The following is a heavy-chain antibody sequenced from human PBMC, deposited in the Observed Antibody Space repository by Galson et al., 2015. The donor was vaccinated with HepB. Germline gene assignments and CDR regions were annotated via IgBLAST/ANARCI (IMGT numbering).Heavy chain of an antibody. CDR2: IWPGDSDT. J-gene: IGHJ4*02. D-gene: IGHD1-1*01. CDR1: GYSFNTYW. Sequence: QSGAEVKEPGESLKISCKGSGYSFNTYWIGWVRQMPGKGLEWMGIIWPGDSDTRYGPSFKGQVAISVDKTASTASLQWTSLKASDTAMYYCARVSGVSGTVDYWGQGTLVSVSS. V-gene: IGHV5-51*03. CDR3: ARVSGVSGTVDY.